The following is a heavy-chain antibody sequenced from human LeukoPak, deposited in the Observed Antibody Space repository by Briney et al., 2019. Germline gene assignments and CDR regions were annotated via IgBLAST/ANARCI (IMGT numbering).Heavy chain of an antibody. CDR1: GGSFSGYY. CDR2: INHSGST. D-gene: IGHD3-9*01. V-gene: IGHV4-34*01. CDR3: ASGYYDILTGYSVDAFDI. Sequence: SETLSLTCAVYGGSFSGYYWSWTRQPPGKGLEWIGEINHSGSTNYNPSLKSRVTISVDTSKNQFSLKLSSVTAADTAVYYCASGYYDILTGYSVDAFDIWGQGTMVTVSS. J-gene: IGHJ3*02.